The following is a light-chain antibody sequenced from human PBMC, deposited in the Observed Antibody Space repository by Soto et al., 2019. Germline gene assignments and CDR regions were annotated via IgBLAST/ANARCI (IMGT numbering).Light chain of an antibody. CDR1: QGISGY. CDR3: QQLDRYPFT. CDR2: SAS. V-gene: IGKV1-9*01. J-gene: IGKJ4*01. Sequence: DIQMTQSPSSLSASVGDRVTITCRASQGISGYLAWYQQKPGKVPRLLIYSASTLQSGVPSRFSGSGSGTEFTLTISSLQPEDFASYYCQQLDRYPFTFGGGTKVEI.